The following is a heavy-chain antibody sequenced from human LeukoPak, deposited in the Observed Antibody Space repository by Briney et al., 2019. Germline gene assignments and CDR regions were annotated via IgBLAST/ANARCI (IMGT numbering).Heavy chain of an antibody. CDR1: GGSFSGYY. CDR2: VNHSGST. CDR3: ATRRGARGPFDY. Sequence: SETLSLTCAVYGGSFSGYYWSWIRQPPGKGLEWIGEVNHSGSTNYNPSLKGRVTISVDTSKNQFSLRLISVTAADADVYYCATRRGARGPFDYWGQGTLVTVSS. J-gene: IGHJ4*02. D-gene: IGHD1-26*01. V-gene: IGHV4-34*01.